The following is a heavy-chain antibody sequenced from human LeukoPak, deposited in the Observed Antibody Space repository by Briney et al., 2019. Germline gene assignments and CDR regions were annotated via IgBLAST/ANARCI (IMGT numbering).Heavy chain of an antibody. CDR3: ARDPWSSGGPNWFDP. V-gene: IGHV4-59*01. Sequence: PSETLSLTCTVSGGSISSYYWSWIRQPPGKGLEWIGYIYYSGSTNYNPSLKSRVTISVDTSKNQFSLKLSSVTAADTAVYYCARDPWSSGGPNWFDPWGQGTLVTVSS. CDR1: GGSISSYY. D-gene: IGHD3-3*01. J-gene: IGHJ5*02. CDR2: IYYSGST.